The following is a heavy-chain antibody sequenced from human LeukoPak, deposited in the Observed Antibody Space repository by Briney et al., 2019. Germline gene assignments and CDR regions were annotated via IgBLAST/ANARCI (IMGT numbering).Heavy chain of an antibody. J-gene: IGHJ4*02. D-gene: IGHD7-27*01. CDR2: IYYSGST. CDR3: ARDGANWGFYY. V-gene: IGHV4-59*01. Sequence: KPSETLSLTCTVSGGSISTYYWSWIRQPPGKGLEWIGYIYYSGSTNYNPSLKSRVTISVDTSKNQFSLKLTSVTAADTAVYYCARDGANWGFYYWGQGTLVTVSS. CDR1: GGSISTYY.